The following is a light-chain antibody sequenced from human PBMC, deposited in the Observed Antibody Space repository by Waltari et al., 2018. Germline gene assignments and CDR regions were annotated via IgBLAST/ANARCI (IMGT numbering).Light chain of an antibody. V-gene: IGKV1-39*01. CDR1: QSISNY. CDR3: QQSLNTLWT. CDR2: AAS. Sequence: DIQMTQSPSSLSASVQDRVPITCRASQSISNYLNWYQHKPGKAPKLLIYAASSLQSGVPSRFRGSGYGTDFTLTITSLQPEDFATYYCQQSLNTLWTFGPGTKVEIK. J-gene: IGKJ1*01.